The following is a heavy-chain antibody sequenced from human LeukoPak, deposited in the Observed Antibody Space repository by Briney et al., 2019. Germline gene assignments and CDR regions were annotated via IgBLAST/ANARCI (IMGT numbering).Heavy chain of an antibody. D-gene: IGHD3-10*01. Sequence: PAGSLRLSCAASGFSVSTSYMSWVRQAPAKGLEWVSVIYSNGNTYYADSVKGRFTISRDNSRNTLYLQMNSLRAEDTALYYCARYGSGSNWFDPWGQGTLVTVSS. J-gene: IGHJ5*02. CDR1: GFSVSTSY. V-gene: IGHV3-53*01. CDR3: ARYGSGSNWFDP. CDR2: IYSNGNT.